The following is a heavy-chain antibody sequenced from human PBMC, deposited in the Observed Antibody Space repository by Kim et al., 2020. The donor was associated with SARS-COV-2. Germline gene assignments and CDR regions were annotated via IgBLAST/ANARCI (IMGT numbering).Heavy chain of an antibody. CDR2: IKSKTDGGTR. Sequence: GGSLRLSCAASGFTFSNAWMSWVRQAPGKGLEWVGRIKSKTDGGTRDYAAPVKGRFTISRDDSKNTLYLQMNNLKTEDTAVYYCTTLLRYFDWLAVKYYYYGMDVWGQGTTVTVSS. CDR1: GFTFSNAW. CDR3: TTLLRYFDWLAVKYYYYGMDV. J-gene: IGHJ6*02. V-gene: IGHV3-15*01. D-gene: IGHD3-9*01.